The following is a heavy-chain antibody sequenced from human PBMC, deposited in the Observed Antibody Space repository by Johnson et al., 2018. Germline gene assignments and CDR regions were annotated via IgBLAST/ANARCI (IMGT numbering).Heavy chain of an antibody. Sequence: QVQLVQSGGGVVQPGRSLRLSCAASGFTFSSYGMHWVRQAPGKGLEWVAVISYDGSNKYYADSVKGRCTTSRDNATNTLFLQMNSMRAAETAVYYCAKEQGVGGLWKSLRDYYYDYGMDVWGLGTTVTVSS. CDR1: GFTFSSYG. J-gene: IGHJ6*02. V-gene: IGHV3-30*18. D-gene: IGHD1-26*01. CDR3: AKEQGVGGLWKSLRDYYYDYGMDV. CDR2: ISYDGSNK.